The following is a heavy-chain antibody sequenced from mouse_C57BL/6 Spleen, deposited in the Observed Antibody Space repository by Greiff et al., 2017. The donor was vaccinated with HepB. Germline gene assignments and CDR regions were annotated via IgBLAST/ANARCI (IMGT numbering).Heavy chain of an antibody. CDR1: GYSFTSYY. V-gene: IGHV1-66*01. D-gene: IGHD2-4*01. CDR2: IYPGSGNT. CDR3: AIEDYDGVDYFGY. Sequence: VQLQQSGPELVKPGASVKISCKASGYSFTSYYIHWVKQRHGQGLEWIGWIYPGSGNTKYNEKFKGKATLTADTSSSTAYMQLLSLTSEDSAVYYCAIEDYDGVDYFGYWGQGTTRTVS. J-gene: IGHJ2*01.